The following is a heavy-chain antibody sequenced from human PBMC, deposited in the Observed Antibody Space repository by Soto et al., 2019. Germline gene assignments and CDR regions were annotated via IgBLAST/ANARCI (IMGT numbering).Heavy chain of an antibody. Sequence: QVQLVQSGAEVKKPGSSVKVSCKASGGTFSNYGISWVRHAPGQGLEWMGVFIHISGTINNAQKFQGRVTITAAESTTTMYRGLRSLRSEDTAVYFCPRGPERGYDWNYYNAFAIWGQGTMVTVSS. D-gene: IGHD1-7*01. V-gene: IGHV1-69*01. J-gene: IGHJ3*02. CDR2: FIHISGTI. CDR3: PRGPERGYDWNYYNAFAI. CDR1: GGTFSNYG.